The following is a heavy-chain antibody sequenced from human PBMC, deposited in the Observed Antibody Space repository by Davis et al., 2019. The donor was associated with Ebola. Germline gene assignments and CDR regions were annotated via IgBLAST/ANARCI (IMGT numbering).Heavy chain of an antibody. CDR1: GYTFTNYG. Sequence: ASVKVSCKASGYTFTNYGITRVRQAPGQGLEGMGWINPHNGNTNYAQNVQGRVTMTTDTSTSTAYMEVGSLKSDDTAVDYCARAQFPTTSDHWGQGTLVTVYS. J-gene: IGHJ4*02. D-gene: IGHD1-1*01. CDR2: INPHNGNT. CDR3: ARAQFPTTSDH. V-gene: IGHV1-18*04.